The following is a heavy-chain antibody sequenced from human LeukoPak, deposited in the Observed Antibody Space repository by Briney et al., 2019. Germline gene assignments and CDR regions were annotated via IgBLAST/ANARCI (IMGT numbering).Heavy chain of an antibody. CDR2: IYYSGST. Sequence: ASETLSLTCTVSGGSISSSSYYWGWIRQPPGKGLEWIGSIYYSGSTYYNPSLKSRVTISVDTSKNQFSLKLSSVTAADTAVYYCARDGLYYDILTGYYPNWFDPWGQGTLVTVSS. V-gene: IGHV4-39*07. D-gene: IGHD3-9*01. CDR1: GGSISSSSYY. J-gene: IGHJ5*02. CDR3: ARDGLYYDILTGYYPNWFDP.